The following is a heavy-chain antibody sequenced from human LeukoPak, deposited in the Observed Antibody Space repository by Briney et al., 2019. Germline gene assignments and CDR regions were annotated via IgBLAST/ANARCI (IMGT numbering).Heavy chain of an antibody. V-gene: IGHV3-48*01. Sequence: GGSLRLSCAASGFTFSSYSMNWVRQAPGKGLEWVSYISSSSSTIYYADSVKGRFTISRDNAKNSLYLQMNSLRAEDTAVYYCARERVVVAVRYYYYYMDVWGKGTTVTVSS. CDR1: GFTFSSYS. CDR2: ISSSSSTI. J-gene: IGHJ6*03. CDR3: ARERVVVAVRYYYYYMDV. D-gene: IGHD2-15*01.